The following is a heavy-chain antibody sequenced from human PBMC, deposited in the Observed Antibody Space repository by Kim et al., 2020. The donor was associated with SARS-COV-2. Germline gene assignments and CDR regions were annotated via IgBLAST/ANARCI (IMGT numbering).Heavy chain of an antibody. Sequence: GGSLRLSCAASGFTFSSYAMHWVRQAPGKGLEWVAVISYDGSNKYYADSVKGRFTISRDNSKNTLYLQMNSLRAEDTAVYYCSGTPRYYYYMDVWGKGTT. CDR2: ISYDGSNK. V-gene: IGHV3-30-3*01. CDR3: SGTPRYYYYMDV. D-gene: IGHD1-1*01. J-gene: IGHJ6*03. CDR1: GFTFSSYA.